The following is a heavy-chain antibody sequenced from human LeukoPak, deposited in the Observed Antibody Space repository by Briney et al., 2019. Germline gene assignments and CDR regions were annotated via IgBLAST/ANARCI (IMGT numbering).Heavy chain of an antibody. CDR1: GYTFTSYG. D-gene: IGHD3-22*01. CDR2: ISAYNGNT. V-gene: IGHV1-18*01. CDR3: ARVTLDYYDSSGYYYDAFDI. Sequence: GASVEVSCKASGYTFTSYGISWVRQAPGQGLEWMGWISAYNGNTNYAQKLQGRVTMTTDTSTSTAYMELRSLRSDDTAVYYCARVTLDYYDSSGYYYDAFDIWGQGTMVTVSS. J-gene: IGHJ3*02.